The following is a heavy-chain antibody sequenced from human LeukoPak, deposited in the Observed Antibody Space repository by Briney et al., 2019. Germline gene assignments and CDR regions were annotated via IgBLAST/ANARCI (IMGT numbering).Heavy chain of an antibody. Sequence: TGGSLRLSCAASGFTFSSYAMSWVRQAPGKGREWVSAISGSGGSTYYADSVKGRFTISRDNSKNTLYLQMNSLRAEDTAVYYCARVRGDDRGFDYWGQGTLVTVSS. J-gene: IGHJ4*02. CDR1: GFTFSSYA. CDR3: ARVRGDDRGFDY. V-gene: IGHV3-23*01. D-gene: IGHD2-21*02. CDR2: ISGSGGST.